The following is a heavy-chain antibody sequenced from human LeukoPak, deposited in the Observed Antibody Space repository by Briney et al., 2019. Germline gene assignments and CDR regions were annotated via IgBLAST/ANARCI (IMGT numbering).Heavy chain of an antibody. CDR1: GYRFTNYW. J-gene: IGHJ4*02. CDR3: AIGGDSTTSCYRCFDY. CDR2: IYPDDSDT. D-gene: IGHD2-2*02. Sequence: EESLKISCKGSGYRFTNYWIGWVRQMPGKGLEWRGLIYPDDSDTRYSPSFQGQVTISADKSISTAYLQWSSLKASDTAMYYCAIGGDSTTSCYRCFDYWGQGTLVTVSS. V-gene: IGHV5-51*01.